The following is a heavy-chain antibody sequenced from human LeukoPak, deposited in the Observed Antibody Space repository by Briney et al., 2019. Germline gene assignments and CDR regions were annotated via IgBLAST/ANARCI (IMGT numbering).Heavy chain of an antibody. CDR3: ARGGPGVFAY. D-gene: IGHD3-10*01. CDR1: GFTVSSNY. J-gene: IGHJ4*02. V-gene: IGHV3-53*01. CDR2: MYSGGNT. Sequence: GESLRLSCAASGFTVSSNYMTWVRQAPGKGLEWLSVMYSGGNTYYAASVEGRFTISRDNSKNTVYLQMNSLRAEVTAVYFCARGGPGVFAYWGQGTLVTVSS.